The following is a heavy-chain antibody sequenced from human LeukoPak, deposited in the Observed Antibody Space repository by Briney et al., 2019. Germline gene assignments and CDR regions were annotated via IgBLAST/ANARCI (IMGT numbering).Heavy chain of an antibody. CDR3: ARATVGSYDSSGYPDY. V-gene: IGHV1-8*01. Sequence: ASVTVSCKASGYTFTSYDINWVRQATGQGLEWMGWMNPNSGNTGYAQKFQGRVTMTRNTSISTASMELSSLRSEDTAVYYCARATVGSYDSSGYPDYWGQGTLVTVSS. CDR2: MNPNSGNT. D-gene: IGHD3-22*01. CDR1: GYTFTSYD. J-gene: IGHJ4*02.